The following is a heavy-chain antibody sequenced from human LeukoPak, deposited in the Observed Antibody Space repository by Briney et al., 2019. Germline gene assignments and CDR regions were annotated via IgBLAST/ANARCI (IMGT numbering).Heavy chain of an antibody. J-gene: IGHJ4*02. Sequence: GGSLRLSCAASGFIFSSYGMDWVRQAPGKGLEWVAFIRYDGSNKYYADSVKGRFTISRDNSKNTLYLQMNSLRAEDTAVYYCAKEGVAARPIDDYWGQGTLVTVSS. D-gene: IGHD6-6*01. CDR1: GFIFSSYG. V-gene: IGHV3-30*02. CDR2: IRYDGSNK. CDR3: AKEGVAARPIDDY.